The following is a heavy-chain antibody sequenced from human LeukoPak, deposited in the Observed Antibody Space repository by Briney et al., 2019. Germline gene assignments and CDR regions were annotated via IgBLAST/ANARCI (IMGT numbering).Heavy chain of an antibody. D-gene: IGHD1-26*01. Sequence: GGSLRLSCAASGFTFSSYWMSWVRQAPGKGLEWVANIKQDGSEKYYVDSVKGRFTISRDNAKNSLYLQMNSLRAEDTALYYCAREIRGWELLSDYWGQGTLVTVSS. CDR2: IKQDGSEK. J-gene: IGHJ4*02. CDR3: AREIRGWELLSDY. V-gene: IGHV3-7*03. CDR1: GFTFSSYW.